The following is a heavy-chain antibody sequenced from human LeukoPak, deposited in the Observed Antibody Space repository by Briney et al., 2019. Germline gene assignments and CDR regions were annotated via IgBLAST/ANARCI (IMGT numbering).Heavy chain of an antibody. J-gene: IGHJ4*02. CDR2: IKPKTDGGTT. CDR3: ITPLPYSAQ. V-gene: IGHV3-15*07. Sequence: PGGSLRLSCAASGFTFSSHSMNWVRQAPGKGLEWVGRIKPKTDGGTTEYAAPVKDRFSISRDDSKSMMYLQMNSLKTEDTAVYYCITPLPYSAQGGQGTLVTVSS. D-gene: IGHD2-21*01. CDR1: GFTFSSHS.